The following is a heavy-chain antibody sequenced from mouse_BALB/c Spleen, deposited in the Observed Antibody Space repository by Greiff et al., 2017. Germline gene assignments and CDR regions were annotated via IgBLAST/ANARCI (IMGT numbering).Heavy chain of an antibody. D-gene: IGHD2-1*01. Sequence: EVQLVESGGGLVKPGGSLKLSCAASGFTFSDYYMYWVRQTPEKRLEWVATISDGGSYTYYPDSVKGRFTISRDNAKNNLYLQMSSLKSEDTAMYYCARDKTVYGNYWFAYWGQGTLVTVSA. CDR1: GFTFSDYY. CDR3: ARDKTVYGNYWFAY. V-gene: IGHV5-4*02. CDR2: ISDGGSYT. J-gene: IGHJ3*01.